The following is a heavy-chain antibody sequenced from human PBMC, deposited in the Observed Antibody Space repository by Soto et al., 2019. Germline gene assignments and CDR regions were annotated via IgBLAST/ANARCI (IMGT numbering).Heavy chain of an antibody. CDR1: GFTFGDYA. D-gene: IGHD3-10*01. V-gene: IGHV3-49*04. CDR2: IRSKAYGGTT. Sequence: GGSLRLSCTASGFTFGDYAMSWVRQAPGKGLEWVGFIRSKAYGGTTEYAASVKGRFTISRDDSKSIAYLQMNSLKTEDTAVYYCTSMVRGVIGSWFDPWGQGTLVTVSS. CDR3: TSMVRGVIGSWFDP. J-gene: IGHJ5*02.